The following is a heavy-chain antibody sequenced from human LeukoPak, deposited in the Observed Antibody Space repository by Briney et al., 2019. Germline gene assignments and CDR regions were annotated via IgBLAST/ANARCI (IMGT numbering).Heavy chain of an antibody. CDR3: ARGGDSSSWYRYYYYGMDV. J-gene: IGHJ6*02. CDR2: IKSKSDGGTT. Sequence: GGSLRLSCAASGFSFSNAWMYWVRQAPGKGLECVGRIKSKSDGGTTDSAAPVKGRFIISRDDSKNTLYLQMNSLRAEDTAVYYCARGGDSSSWYRYYYYGMDVWGQGTTVTVSS. CDR1: GFSFSNAW. D-gene: IGHD6-13*01. V-gene: IGHV3-15*01.